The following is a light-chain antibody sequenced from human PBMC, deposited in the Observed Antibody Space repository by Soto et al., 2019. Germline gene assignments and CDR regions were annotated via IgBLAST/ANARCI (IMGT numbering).Light chain of an antibody. Sequence: QLVLTQSPSASASLGASVKLTCTLSSGHSSYAIAWHQQQPEKGPRYLMKLNSDGSHSKGDGIPDRFSGSSSGADRYLTISSLQSEDEADYYCQTWGTGIQVFGTGTKLTVL. CDR3: QTWGTGIQV. CDR2: LNSDGSH. CDR1: SGHSSYA. J-gene: IGLJ1*01. V-gene: IGLV4-69*01.